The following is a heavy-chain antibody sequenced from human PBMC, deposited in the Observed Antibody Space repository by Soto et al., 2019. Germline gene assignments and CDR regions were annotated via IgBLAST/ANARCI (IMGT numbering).Heavy chain of an antibody. CDR1: GFTFSSYA. D-gene: IGHD1-26*01. CDR3: ARDWDFDY. CDR2: ISYDGSNK. Sequence: QVQLVESGGGVVQPGRSLRLSCAASGFTFSSYAMHWVRQAPGKGLEWVAVISYDGSNKYYADSVKGRFTISRDNSKNTLYLQMNSLRAEDTAVYYCARDWDFDYWGQGTLVTVSS. V-gene: IGHV3-30-3*01. J-gene: IGHJ4*02.